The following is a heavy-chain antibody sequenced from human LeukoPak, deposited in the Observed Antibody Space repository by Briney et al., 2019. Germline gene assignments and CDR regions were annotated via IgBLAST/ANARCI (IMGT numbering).Heavy chain of an antibody. D-gene: IGHD3-22*01. CDR3: ARVQTMIVVVIQD. CDR1: GYSISSGYY. CDR2: IYHSGST. V-gene: IGHV4-38-2*01. Sequence: SETLSLTSAVSGYSISSGYYWGWIREPPGKGLEGIGSIYHSGSTYYNPSLKSRVTISVDTSKNQFSLKLSSVTAADTAVYYCARVQTMIVVVIQDWGQGTLVTVSS. J-gene: IGHJ4*02.